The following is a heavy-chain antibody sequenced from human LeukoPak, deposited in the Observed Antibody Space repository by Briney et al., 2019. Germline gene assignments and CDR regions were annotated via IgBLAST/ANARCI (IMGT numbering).Heavy chain of an antibody. CDR1: GFTLSTYP. D-gene: IGHD2-8*02. CDR2: MICSGRDT. V-gene: IGHV3-23*01. J-gene: IGHJ4*02. Sequence: GGSLRLSCTASGFTLSTYPMNWVRHAPGKRREGVISMICSGRDTYYADSVRGRITISRDNSRNTLYLQMNSLRAEDSALYFCAKGTLGSCSGAKCYEFDNWGQGTLVTVSS. CDR3: AKGTLGSCSGAKCYEFDN.